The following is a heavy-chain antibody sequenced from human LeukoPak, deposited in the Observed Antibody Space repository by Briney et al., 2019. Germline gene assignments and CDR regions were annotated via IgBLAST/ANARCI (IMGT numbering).Heavy chain of an antibody. D-gene: IGHD1-1*01. CDR2: ISGSGTIT. CDR1: GFTFTDYA. CDR3: AYLGLSSDWNDVPGPQIDY. Sequence: GGSLRLSCAASGFTFTDYAMNWVRQAPGKGLEWVSTISGSGTITYYADSVRGRFTISRDYSTNTLYLQMSSLRAEDTAIYYCAYLGLSSDWNDVPGPQIDYWGQGTPVTVSS. V-gene: IGHV3-23*01. J-gene: IGHJ4*02.